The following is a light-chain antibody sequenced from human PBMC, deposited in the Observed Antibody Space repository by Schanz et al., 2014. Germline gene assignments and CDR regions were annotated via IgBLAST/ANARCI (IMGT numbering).Light chain of an antibody. CDR2: GAS. Sequence: EVVLTQSPGTLSLSPGERATLSCRASQSVSSNSLAWYQQTPGQAPRLLIYGASSRATGIPDRFSGSGSGTDFTLTISSLEPEDFAVYYCQQRSKWPGTFGGGTKVEV. J-gene: IGKJ4*01. CDR3: QQRSKWPGT. V-gene: IGKV3D-20*02. CDR1: QSVSSNS.